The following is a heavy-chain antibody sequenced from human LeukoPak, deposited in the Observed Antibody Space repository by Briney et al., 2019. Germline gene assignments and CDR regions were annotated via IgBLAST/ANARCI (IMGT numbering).Heavy chain of an antibody. CDR2: ISGSGGST. CDR1: GFTFYSYA. V-gene: IGHV3-23*01. CDR3: AKYNSDWYDDY. J-gene: IGHJ4*02. D-gene: IGHD6-19*01. Sequence: GGSLRLSCAASGFTFYSYAMTWVRQAPGKGLEWVSAISGSGGSTYYADSVKGRFTISRDNSKNALYLQMSSLRAEDTALYYCAKYNSDWYDDYWGQGTPVTVSS.